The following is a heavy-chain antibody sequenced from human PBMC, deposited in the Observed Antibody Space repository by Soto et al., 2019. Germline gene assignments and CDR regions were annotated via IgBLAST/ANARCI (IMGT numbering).Heavy chain of an antibody. V-gene: IGHV3-30*18. CDR1: GFTFSSYG. Sequence: QVQLVESGGGVVQPGRSLRLSCAASGFTFSSYGMHWVRQAPGKGLEWVAVISYDGSEKYYADSVKGRFTISRDNSKNTLKLKMNSRRADDTAVYYCAKALGELSPESYDYWGQGTLITVSS. CDR2: ISYDGSEK. CDR3: AKALGELSPESYDY. D-gene: IGHD3-16*02. J-gene: IGHJ4*02.